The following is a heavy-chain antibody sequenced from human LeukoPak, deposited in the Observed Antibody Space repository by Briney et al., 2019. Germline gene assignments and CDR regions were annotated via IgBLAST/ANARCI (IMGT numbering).Heavy chain of an antibody. CDR1: GFTYSLFW. Sequence: GGSLRLSRAASGFTYSLFWMSWVRQAPGKGLEWVANIKQDGSEKYCVDSVKGRFTISRDNAERSLYLQMNSLRAEDTAVYYCARGFASGDYGADWGQGTLVTVSS. V-gene: IGHV3-7*01. D-gene: IGHD4-17*01. CDR2: IKQDGSEK. J-gene: IGHJ4*02. CDR3: ARGFASGDYGAD.